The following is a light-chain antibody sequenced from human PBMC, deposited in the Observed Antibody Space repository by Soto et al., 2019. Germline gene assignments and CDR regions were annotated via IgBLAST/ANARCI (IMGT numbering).Light chain of an antibody. CDR1: QGISNW. V-gene: IGKV1-12*01. J-gene: IGKJ4*01. CDR3: QQSNSSPLT. Sequence: DIQMTQSPSSVSASVGDRVTITGRASQGISNWLGWYQQKPGQAHKLVIYRASILQSGVPSRFIGGGSGTNFYLTISSLQPAAFASYFCQQSNSSPLTFGGGTKVDMK. CDR2: RAS.